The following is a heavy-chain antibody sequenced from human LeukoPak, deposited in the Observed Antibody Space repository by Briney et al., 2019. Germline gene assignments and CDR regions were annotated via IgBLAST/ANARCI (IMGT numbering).Heavy chain of an antibody. CDR3: ATDQIAPGDY. D-gene: IGHD2-21*01. V-gene: IGHV1-69*06. Sequence: SVKASCKASGGTFSSYAISWVRQAPGQGLEWMGGIIPIFGTANYAQKFQGRVTMTEDTSTDTAYMELSSLRSEDTAVYYCATDQIAPGDYWGQGTLVTVSS. J-gene: IGHJ4*02. CDR2: IIPIFGTA. CDR1: GGTFSSYA.